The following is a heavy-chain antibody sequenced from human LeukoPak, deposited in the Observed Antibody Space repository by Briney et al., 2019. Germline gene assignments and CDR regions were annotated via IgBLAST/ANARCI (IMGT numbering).Heavy chain of an antibody. CDR3: AKWGDYDVLTGYYDPDY. Sequence: PGGSLRLSCVASGFTFSNYAMSWVRQAPGKGLEWVSAITGSGGITYYADSVKGRFTISRDNSKNTLYLQMNSLRAEDTAVYYCAKWGDYDVLTGYYDPDYWGQGTLVTVSS. D-gene: IGHD3-9*01. CDR2: ITGSGGIT. J-gene: IGHJ4*02. CDR1: GFTFSNYA. V-gene: IGHV3-23*01.